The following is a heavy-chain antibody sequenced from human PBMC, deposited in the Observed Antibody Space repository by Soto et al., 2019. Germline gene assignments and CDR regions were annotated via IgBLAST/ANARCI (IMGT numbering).Heavy chain of an antibody. CDR2: INNRGSAI. J-gene: IGHJ3*01. V-gene: IGHV3-11*01. Sequence: PGGSLRLSCTASGFTLTNYFVSWIRQAPGKGLEWIAYINNRGSAIYYTDSVKGRFTISRDNAKNSLFLQMDSLRAEDTAVYYSASQLWSHDAFDVWGRGTMVNVSS. CDR1: GFTLTNYF. CDR3: ASQLWSHDAFDV. D-gene: IGHD1-1*01.